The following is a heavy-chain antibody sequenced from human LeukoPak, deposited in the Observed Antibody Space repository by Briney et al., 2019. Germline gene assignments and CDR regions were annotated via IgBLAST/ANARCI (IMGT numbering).Heavy chain of an antibody. CDR1: GGCISSYY. CDR2: IYYSGST. V-gene: IGHV4-59*08. Sequence: SETLSLTCTVSGGCISSYYWSWIRQPPGKGLEWIGYIYYSGSTNYNPSLKSRVTISVDTSKNQFSLKLSSVTAADTAVYYCARGYYYDSSGYGYWGQGTLVTVSS. J-gene: IGHJ4*02. CDR3: ARGYYYDSSGYGY. D-gene: IGHD3-22*01.